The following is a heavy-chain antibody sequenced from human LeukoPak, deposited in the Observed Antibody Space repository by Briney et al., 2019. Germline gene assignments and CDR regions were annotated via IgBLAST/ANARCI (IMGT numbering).Heavy chain of an antibody. Sequence: GGSLRLSCAASGFTFTTYSMSWVRQAPGKGLESVSAIRGSGGSTYYADSVKGRFTISRDDSKSTLYLQMNSLRAEDTAVYHCVTFYYDSSGSYAHYWGQGTLVTVSS. V-gene: IGHV3-23*01. CDR1: GFTFTTYS. D-gene: IGHD3-22*01. CDR2: IRGSGGST. CDR3: VTFYYDSSGSYAHY. J-gene: IGHJ4*02.